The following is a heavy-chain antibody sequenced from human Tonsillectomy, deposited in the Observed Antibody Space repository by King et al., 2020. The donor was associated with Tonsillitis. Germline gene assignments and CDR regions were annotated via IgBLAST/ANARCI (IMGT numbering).Heavy chain of an antibody. CDR2: IYYSGSA. J-gene: IGHJ3*02. CDR1: GGSISSYY. CDR3: ARDDSSGWTFGAFDI. Sequence: QLQESGPGLVKPSETLSLTCTVSGGSISSYYWSWIRQPPGKGLEWIGHIYYSGSANYNPSLRSRVTILVDTSKNQFSLRLRSVTAADTADYYCARDDSSGWTFGAFDIWGQGTKVTVSS. V-gene: IGHV4-59*01. D-gene: IGHD6-19*01.